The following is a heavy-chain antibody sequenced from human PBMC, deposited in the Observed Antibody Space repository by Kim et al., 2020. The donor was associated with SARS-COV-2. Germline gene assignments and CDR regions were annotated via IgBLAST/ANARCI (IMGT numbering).Heavy chain of an antibody. CDR3: ARDQGGLDV. J-gene: IGHJ6*02. V-gene: IGHV1-2*02. CDR2: GAT. Sequence: GATNTAPKFQDRITLTRDTSISTGYMELNRLTSDDTAVYYCARDQGGLDVWGQGTTVTVSS.